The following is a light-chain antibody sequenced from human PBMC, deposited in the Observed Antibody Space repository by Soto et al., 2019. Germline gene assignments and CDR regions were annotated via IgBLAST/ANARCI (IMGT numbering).Light chain of an antibody. J-gene: IGKJ2*01. CDR3: LQSNSFPHT. Sequence: DIQMTQSPSSVSASVGDRVTITCRASQYISSWLAGYQQKPGKAPQLLIYAASSLQSGVPSRFSGSGSVTDFTLTISSLQPEDFATYYCLQSNSFPHTFGQGTKLEIK. CDR2: AAS. V-gene: IGKV1-12*01. CDR1: QYISSW.